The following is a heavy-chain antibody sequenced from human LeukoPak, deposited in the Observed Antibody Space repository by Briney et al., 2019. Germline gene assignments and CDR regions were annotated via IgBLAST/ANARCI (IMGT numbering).Heavy chain of an antibody. Sequence: SETPSLTCTVSGGSISSSSYYLGWIRQPPGKGLEWIVEINHSGSTNYNPSLKSRVTISVDTSKNQFSLKLSSVTAADTAVYYCARRRDNWNYPDAFDIWGQGTMVTVSS. CDR2: INHSGST. CDR3: ARRRDNWNYPDAFDI. CDR1: GGSISSSSYY. D-gene: IGHD1-7*01. J-gene: IGHJ3*02. V-gene: IGHV4-39*07.